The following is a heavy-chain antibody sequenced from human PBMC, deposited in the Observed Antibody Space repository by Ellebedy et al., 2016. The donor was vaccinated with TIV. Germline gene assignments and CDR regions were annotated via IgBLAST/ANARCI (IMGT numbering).Heavy chain of an antibody. CDR3: ARDGASSSWYDINYYYYGMDV. J-gene: IGHJ6*02. Sequence: AASVKVSCKASGYTFTSYYMHWVRQAPGQGLEWMGIINPSGGSTSYAQKFQGRVTMTRDTSTSTVYMELSSLRSEDTAVYYCARDGASSSWYDINYYYYGMDVWGQGTTVTVSS. D-gene: IGHD6-13*01. CDR1: GYTFTSYY. CDR2: INPSGGST. V-gene: IGHV1-46*01.